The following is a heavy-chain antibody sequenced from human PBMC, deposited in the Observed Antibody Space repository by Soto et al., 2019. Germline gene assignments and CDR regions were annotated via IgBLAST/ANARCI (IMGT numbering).Heavy chain of an antibody. CDR2: INWNGGST. J-gene: IGHJ3*02. Sequence: PGGSLRLSCAASGFTFDDYGMSWVRQAPGKGLEWVSGINWNGGSTGYADSVKGRLTISRDNAKNSLYLQMNSLRAEDTALYHCARGRRGVVGDAFDIWGQGTMVTVSS. CDR1: GFTFDDYG. D-gene: IGHD3-10*01. CDR3: ARGRRGVVGDAFDI. V-gene: IGHV3-20*01.